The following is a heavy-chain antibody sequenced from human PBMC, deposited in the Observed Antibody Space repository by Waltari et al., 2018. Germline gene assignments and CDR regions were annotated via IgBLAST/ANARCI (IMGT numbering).Heavy chain of an antibody. CDR1: GYTFTGYF. D-gene: IGHD1-1*01. CDR2: INPNSGGT. V-gene: IGHV1-2*05. CDR3: ATWRENAFDV. J-gene: IGHJ3*01. Sequence: QVQLVQSGAELKKRGASVQVSREASGYTFTGYFIHWVRQAPGQGLEWMGRINPNSGGTNYAQKFQGRVTLTRDKSINTAYMDLSRLTSDDTGMYYCATWRENAFDVWGQGTMVTVST.